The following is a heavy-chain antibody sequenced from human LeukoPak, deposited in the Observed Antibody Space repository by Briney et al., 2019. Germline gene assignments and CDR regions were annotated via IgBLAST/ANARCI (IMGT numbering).Heavy chain of an antibody. CDR3: ARERHVGAAQGAFDS. D-gene: IGHD6-6*01. Sequence: GASVKVSCKASGYTFTGYYMHWVRQAPGQGLEWMGWINPNSGGTNYAQKFQGRVTMTSDTSISTAYMELSRLRSDDTAVYYCARERHVGAAQGAFDSWGQGTMVTVSS. CDR1: GYTFTGYY. V-gene: IGHV1-2*02. J-gene: IGHJ3*02. CDR2: INPNSGGT.